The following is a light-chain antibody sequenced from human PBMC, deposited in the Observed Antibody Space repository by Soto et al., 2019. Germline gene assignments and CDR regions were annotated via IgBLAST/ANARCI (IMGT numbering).Light chain of an antibody. CDR2: AVS. J-gene: IGKJ2*01. CDR3: QQSDSLPYT. Sequence: DIQMTQSPSSLSASVGDRVTIACRASQSISTYLNWYQQKPGKAPEVLIYAVSSLQRGVPSRFSGSGSGTDFTLTISSLQPEDCAAYYFQQSDSLPYTFGQGNKLEIK. CDR1: QSISTY. V-gene: IGKV1-39*01.